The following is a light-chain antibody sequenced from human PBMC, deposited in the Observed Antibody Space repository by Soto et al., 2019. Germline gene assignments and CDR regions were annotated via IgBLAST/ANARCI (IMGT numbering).Light chain of an antibody. J-gene: IGKJ1*01. CDR3: QQYFEWPPMT. CDR1: ETVATN. Sequence: EVVMTQSPSTLSVSPGERATLSCRASETVATNLAWYQQKPGQAPRLLISGASTRAAGISDRFRGSGSGTECTLTISSLRSEDSAIYYCQQYFEWPPMTFGQGTKVDI. V-gene: IGKV3-15*01. CDR2: GAS.